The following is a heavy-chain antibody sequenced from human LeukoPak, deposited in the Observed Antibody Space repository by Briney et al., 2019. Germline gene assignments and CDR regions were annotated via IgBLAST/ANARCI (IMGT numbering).Heavy chain of an antibody. CDR2: INPNSGGT. V-gene: IGHV1-2*02. Sequence: GASVKVSCKASGYTFTGCYMHWVRQAPGQGLEWMGWINPNSGGTNYAQKFQGRVTMTRDTSISTAYMELSRLRSDDTAVYYCARDSDYGDYGDYWGQGTLVTVSS. D-gene: IGHD4-17*01. J-gene: IGHJ4*02. CDR3: ARDSDYGDYGDY. CDR1: GYTFTGCY.